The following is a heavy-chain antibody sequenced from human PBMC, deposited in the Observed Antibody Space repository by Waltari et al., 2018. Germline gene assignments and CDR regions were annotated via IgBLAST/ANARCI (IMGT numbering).Heavy chain of an antibody. V-gene: IGHV4-59*11. CDR2: SYYSGST. CDR1: GGSISTHY. Sequence: QVQLQESGPGLVKPSETLSLTCTVPGGSISTHYWSWIRQHPGKGLGWIGYSYYSGSTNYNPSLKSRVTMLVDTSKNQFSLRLSSVTAADTAVYYCARDPGPNDSRVWENAFDIWGQGTMVTVSS. D-gene: IGHD3-22*01. CDR3: ARDPGPNDSRVWENAFDI. J-gene: IGHJ3*02.